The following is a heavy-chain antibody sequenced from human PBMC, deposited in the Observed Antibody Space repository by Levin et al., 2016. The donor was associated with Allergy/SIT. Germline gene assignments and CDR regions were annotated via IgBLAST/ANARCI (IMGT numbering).Heavy chain of an antibody. J-gene: IGHJ4*02. CDR1: GYSFTNYW. CDR2: IYPGDSDT. Sequence: GESLKISCQASGYSFTNYWIAWVRQMPGEGLEWMGGIYPGDSDTRYSPSFQGQVTISADKSISTAYLQWSSLKASDTAMYYCARLSCSSTSCYFLNYFDYWGQGTLVTVSS. CDR3: ARLSCSSTSCYFLNYFDY. V-gene: IGHV5-51*01. D-gene: IGHD2-2*01.